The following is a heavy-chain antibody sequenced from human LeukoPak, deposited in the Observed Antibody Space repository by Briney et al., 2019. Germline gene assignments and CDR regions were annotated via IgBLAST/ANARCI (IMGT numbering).Heavy chain of an antibody. Sequence: GGSLRLPCAASGFTFSSYSMNWVRQAPGKGLEWVSGISGSAISTYYADSVKGRFTISRDNSKNTLYLQMNSLRAEDTAVYYCAKSKDAVNWYSDLWGRGSLVTVSS. D-gene: IGHD3-16*02. J-gene: IGHJ2*01. CDR1: GFTFSSYS. CDR2: ISGSAIST. CDR3: AKSKDAVNWYSDL. V-gene: IGHV3-23*01.